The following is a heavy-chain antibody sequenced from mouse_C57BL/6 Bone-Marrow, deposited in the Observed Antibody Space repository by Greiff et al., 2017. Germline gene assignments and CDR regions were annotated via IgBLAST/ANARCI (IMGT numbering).Heavy chain of an antibody. V-gene: IGHV1-63*01. Sequence: QVQLQQSGAELVRPGPSVKMSCKASGYTFTNYWIGWAKQRPGHGLEWIGDIYPGGGYTNYNETFKGKATLTADKSSSTAYMQFSSLTSEYSAIYYCARSSPYAMDYWGQGTSVTVSS. D-gene: IGHD1-1*01. CDR3: ARSSPYAMDY. CDR2: IYPGGGYT. J-gene: IGHJ4*01. CDR1: GYTFTNYW.